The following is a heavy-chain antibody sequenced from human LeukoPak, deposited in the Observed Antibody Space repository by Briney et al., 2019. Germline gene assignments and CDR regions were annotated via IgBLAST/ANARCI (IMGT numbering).Heavy chain of an antibody. CDR2: IIPIFGTA. D-gene: IGHD3-9*01. CDR1: GGTFSSYA. J-gene: IGHJ6*02. V-gene: IGHV1-69*13. CDR3: ARVGDYDILTGYPSGYYYGMDV. Sequence: ASVKVSCKASGGTFSSYAISWVRQAPGQGLEWMGGIIPIFGTANYAQKFQGRVTITADESTSTAYMELSSLRSEDTAVYYCARVGDYDILTGYPSGYYYGMDVWGQGTTVTVSS.